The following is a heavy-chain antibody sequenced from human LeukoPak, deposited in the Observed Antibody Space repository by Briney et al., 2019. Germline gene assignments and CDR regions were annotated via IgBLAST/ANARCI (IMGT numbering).Heavy chain of an antibody. Sequence: GGSLRLSCAASGFTFSSNAMSWVRQAPGKGLEWVSYISGSGGSTYYADSVKGRFTISRDNSKNTLYLQMSSLRSDDTAVYYCARWYGDYRVGGFDYWGQGTLVTVSS. V-gene: IGHV3-23*01. CDR1: GFTFSSNA. CDR3: ARWYGDYRVGGFDY. D-gene: IGHD4-17*01. J-gene: IGHJ4*02. CDR2: ISGSGGST.